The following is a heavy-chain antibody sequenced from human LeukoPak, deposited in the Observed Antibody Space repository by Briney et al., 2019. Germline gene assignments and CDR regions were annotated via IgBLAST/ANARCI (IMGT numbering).Heavy chain of an antibody. CDR3: AKSGGYGLIDY. D-gene: IGHD6-25*01. Sequence: SETLSLTCNVSGVSISSSSYYWGWIRQPPGKGLEWIGSTSGSTYYNSSLKSRVTISIDTSKNQVSLKMSSVTAADTAVYYCAKSGGYGLIDYWGQGTLVTVSS. CDR1: GVSISSSSYY. J-gene: IGHJ4*01. CDR2: TSGST. V-gene: IGHV4-39*01.